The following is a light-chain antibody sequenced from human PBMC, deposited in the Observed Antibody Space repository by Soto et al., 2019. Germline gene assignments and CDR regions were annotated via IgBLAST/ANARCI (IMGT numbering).Light chain of an antibody. Sequence: EIVLTQSPGTLYLSPGDSATLSCRASQSVSDNHLASYHQKPCQHPTLLIYGASKRATGTPDRFSGNGSWTDFTLTISRLEREDFATYYCHRYDRSPICTFGPGTKGAI. J-gene: IGKJ3*01. CDR1: QSVSDNH. CDR3: HRYDRSPICT. V-gene: IGKV3-20*01. CDR2: GAS.